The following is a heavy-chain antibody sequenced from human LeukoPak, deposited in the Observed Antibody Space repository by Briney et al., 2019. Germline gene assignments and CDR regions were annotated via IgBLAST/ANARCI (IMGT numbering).Heavy chain of an antibody. CDR3: AKDQTVSSGSFYYYQFDY. Sequence: GGSLRLSCAASGFTFSNYAMSWVRQAPGKGLEWVSAISGSGSTTYSADSVKGRFTISRDNSKNTLYLQMNSLRAEDTAIYYCAKDQTVSSGSFYYYQFDYWGQGTLVTVSS. D-gene: IGHD3-10*01. J-gene: IGHJ4*02. CDR2: ISGSGSTT. V-gene: IGHV3-23*01. CDR1: GFTFSNYA.